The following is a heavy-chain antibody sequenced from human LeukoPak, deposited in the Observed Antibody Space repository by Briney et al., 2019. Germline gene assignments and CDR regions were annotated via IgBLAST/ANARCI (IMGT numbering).Heavy chain of an antibody. CDR2: ISSSSSYI. Sequence: GGSLRLSCAASGFTFSSYSMNWVRQAPGKGLEWVSSISSSSSYIYYADSVKGRFTISRDNAKNSLYLQMNSLRAEDTAVYYCAREFNANWYFDLWGRGTLVTVPS. CDR1: GFTFSSYS. J-gene: IGHJ2*01. CDR3: AREFNANWYFDL. V-gene: IGHV3-21*01. D-gene: IGHD2-8*01.